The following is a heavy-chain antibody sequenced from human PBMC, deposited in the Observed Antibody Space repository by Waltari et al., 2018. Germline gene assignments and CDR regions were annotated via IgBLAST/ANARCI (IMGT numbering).Heavy chain of an antibody. J-gene: IGHJ4*02. CDR3: ARDFVGSLDY. CDR2: ITSSGSQI. V-gene: IGHV3-21*01. Sequence: GKGLEWLSFITSSGSQIFYADSVKGRFTISRDNAKNSLFLQMNSPRVEDTAIYYCARDFVGSLDYWGQGTLVTVSS. D-gene: IGHD3-10*01.